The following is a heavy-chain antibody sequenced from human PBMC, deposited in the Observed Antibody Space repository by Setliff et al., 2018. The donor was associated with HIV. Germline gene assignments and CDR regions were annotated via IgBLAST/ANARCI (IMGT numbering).Heavy chain of an antibody. CDR3: ARVPTSSWYVTTQRTKEYFHH. D-gene: IGHD6-13*01. Sequence: SETLSLTCIVSGGSIGSHYWSWIRQPPGKGLEWIAYSHYSGSADYNPSLKSRVTISIDTSKSQPSLKLTSVTAADTAVYYCARVPTSSWYVTTQRTKEYFHHWGQGTLVTVSS. J-gene: IGHJ1*01. CDR1: GGSIGSHY. V-gene: IGHV4-59*11. CDR2: SHYSGSA.